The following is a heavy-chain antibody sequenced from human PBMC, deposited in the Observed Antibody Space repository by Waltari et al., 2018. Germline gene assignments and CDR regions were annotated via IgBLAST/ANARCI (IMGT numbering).Heavy chain of an antibody. Sequence: HVQLVQSGAEVKKPGASVKVSCKASGYTFTNYGLSWVRQAPGQGLEWMAWISPYNGNTKCAQEFQGRVTLTTDTSTSTVYMELRNLRSDDTALYYCAREGSSGWFFYWGQGTLVTVSS. V-gene: IGHV1-18*01. CDR2: ISPYNGNT. CDR1: GYTFTNYG. D-gene: IGHD6-19*01. J-gene: IGHJ4*02. CDR3: AREGSSGWFFY.